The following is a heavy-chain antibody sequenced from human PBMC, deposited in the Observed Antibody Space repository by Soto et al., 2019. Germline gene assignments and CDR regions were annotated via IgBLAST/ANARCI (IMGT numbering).Heavy chain of an antibody. D-gene: IGHD3-3*01. CDR3: ARPTAPRLRFLEHHDAFDI. Sequence: QPGGSLRLSCAASGFTFSSYWMSWVRQAPGKGLEWVANIKQDGSEKYYVDSVKGRFTISRDNAKNSLYLQMNSLRAEDTAVYYCARPTAPRLRFLEHHDAFDIWGQGTMVTVSS. CDR1: GFTFSSYW. CDR2: IKQDGSEK. V-gene: IGHV3-7*01. J-gene: IGHJ3*02.